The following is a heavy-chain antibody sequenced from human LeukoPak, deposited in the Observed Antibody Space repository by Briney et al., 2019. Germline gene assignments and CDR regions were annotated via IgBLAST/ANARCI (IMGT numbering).Heavy chain of an antibody. CDR2: IYYSGST. CDR1: GGSISSYY. CDR3: ARVRSYCGGDCYSFGAFDI. Sequence: SETLSLTCTASGGSISSYYWSWIRQPPGKGLEWIGYIYYSGSTNYNPSLKSRVTISVDTSKNQFSLKLSSVTAADTAVYYCARVRSYCGGDCYSFGAFDIWGQGTMVTVSS. D-gene: IGHD2-21*02. J-gene: IGHJ3*02. V-gene: IGHV4-59*01.